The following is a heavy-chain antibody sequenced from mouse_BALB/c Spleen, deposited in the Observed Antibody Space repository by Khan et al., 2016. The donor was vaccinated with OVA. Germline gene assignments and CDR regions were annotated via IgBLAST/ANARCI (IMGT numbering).Heavy chain of an antibody. Sequence: QVQLKQSGPGLVAPSQSLSITCTISGFSLTNYGVHWVRQPPGKGLEWLVVIWSDGSTTYNSALKSRLTISTDNSKSQVFLKVNSLQTDDTAMYFCARQPYYHYNIMDYWGQGTSGTVSS. CDR1: GFSLTNYG. D-gene: IGHD2-4*01. CDR2: IWSDGST. CDR3: ARQPYYHYNIMDY. V-gene: IGHV2-6-1*01. J-gene: IGHJ4*01.